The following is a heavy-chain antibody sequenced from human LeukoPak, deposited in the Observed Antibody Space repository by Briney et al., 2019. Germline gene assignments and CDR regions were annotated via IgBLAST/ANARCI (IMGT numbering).Heavy chain of an antibody. CDR3: ARDRAAGHGDYYYYMDV. J-gene: IGHJ6*03. CDR1: GFIFTDAW. V-gene: IGHV3-7*01. D-gene: IGHD6-13*01. Sequence: GGSLRLSCAASGFIFTDAWMTWVRQAPGKGLEWVGNIKQDGSDKNYMDSVKGRFTISRDNTKNSVYLQMSSLRAEDTAVYYCARDRAAGHGDYYYYMDVWGKGTTVTVSS. CDR2: IKQDGSDK.